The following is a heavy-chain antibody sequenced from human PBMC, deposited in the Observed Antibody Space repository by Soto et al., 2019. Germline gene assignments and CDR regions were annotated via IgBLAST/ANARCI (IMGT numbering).Heavy chain of an antibody. CDR2: IKQEGSEK. CDR3: ARDLPAVAEGWFDP. V-gene: IGHV3-7*01. J-gene: IGHJ5*02. CDR1: GFTFSSYW. D-gene: IGHD6-19*01. Sequence: EVQLVESGGGLVQPGGSLRLSCAASGFTFSSYWMSWVRQAPGKGLEWVANIKQEGSEKYYVDSVKGRFTISRDNAKNSLYRQMNSLRAEDTAVYYCARDLPAVAEGWFDPWGQGTLVTVSS.